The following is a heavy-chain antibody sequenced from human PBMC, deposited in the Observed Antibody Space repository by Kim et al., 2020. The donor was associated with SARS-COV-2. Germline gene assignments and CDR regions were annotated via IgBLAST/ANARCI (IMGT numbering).Heavy chain of an antibody. V-gene: IGHV3-30-3*01. Sequence: GGSLRLSCTASGFTFKNSPMHWVRQPPGKGLEWVAAISNDGNNGHYPDSMKGRFTISRDNSKNTLFLQMNSLTPEDTALYYCAREGFSSGRAGGFDYWGQGTPVTVSS. CDR2: ISNDGNNG. D-gene: IGHD6-19*01. J-gene: IGHJ4*02. CDR3: AREGFSSGRAGGFDY. CDR1: GFTFKNSP.